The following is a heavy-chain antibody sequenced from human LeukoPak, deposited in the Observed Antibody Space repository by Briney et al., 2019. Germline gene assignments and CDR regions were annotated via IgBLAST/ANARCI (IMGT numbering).Heavy chain of an antibody. CDR1: GGSFSGYY. CDR2: INHSGST. CDR3: ARRRAFYYYDSSGYNFDY. Sequence: PSETLSLTCAVYGGSFSGYYWSWIRQPPGEGLEWIGEINHSGSTNYNPSLKSRVTISVDTSKNQFSLKLSSVTAADTAVYYCARRRAFYYYDSSGYNFDYWGQGTLVTVSS. J-gene: IGHJ4*02. D-gene: IGHD3-22*01. V-gene: IGHV4-34*01.